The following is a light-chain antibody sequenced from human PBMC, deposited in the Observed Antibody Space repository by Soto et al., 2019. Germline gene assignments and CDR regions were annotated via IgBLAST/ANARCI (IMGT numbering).Light chain of an antibody. J-gene: IGKJ3*01. V-gene: IGKV1-33*01. CDR2: GAS. CDR1: HDISNY. CDR3: QYCDYLPL. Sequence: DIQMTQSPSSLSASVGDRVIITCQASHDISNYLNWYQHKPGKAPKLLIYGASNLETGVPSRFSGSGSGTDFTFTISSLQPEDIATYYCQYCDYLPLFGPGTSVDLK.